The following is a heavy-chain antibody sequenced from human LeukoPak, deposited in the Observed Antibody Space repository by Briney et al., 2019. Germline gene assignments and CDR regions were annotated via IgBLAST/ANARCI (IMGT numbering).Heavy chain of an antibody. J-gene: IGHJ6*02. CDR3: ARDPLWFGELDYYYYYGMDV. D-gene: IGHD3-10*01. CDR2: IYSGGST. CDR1: GFTVSSNY. V-gene: IGHV3-53*04. Sequence: GGSLRLSCAASGFTVSSNYMSWVRQAPGKGLEWVSVIYSGGSTYYADSVKGRFTIPRHNSKNTLYLQMDSLRAEGTAVYYCARDPLWFGELDYYYYYGMDVWGQGTTVTVSS.